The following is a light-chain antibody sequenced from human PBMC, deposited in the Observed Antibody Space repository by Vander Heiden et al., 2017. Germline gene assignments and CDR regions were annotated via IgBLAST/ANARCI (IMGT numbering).Light chain of an antibody. CDR1: QSVSSN. Sequence: EIVMTQSPATLSVSPGERATLSCRASQSVSSNLAWYQQKPGQAPRLLIYGASTRATGIQARFSGSGSGTEFTLTISSLQSEDFAVYYCQQYNNGPPLYTFGQGTKLEI. V-gene: IGKV3-15*01. J-gene: IGKJ2*01. CDR2: GAS. CDR3: QQYNNGPPLYT.